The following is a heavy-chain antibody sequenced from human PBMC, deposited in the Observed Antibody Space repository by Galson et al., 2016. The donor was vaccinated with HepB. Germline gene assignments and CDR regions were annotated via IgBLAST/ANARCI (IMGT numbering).Heavy chain of an antibody. V-gene: IGHV3-30*04. D-gene: IGHD5-18*01. CDR2: STY. J-gene: IGHJ4*02. CDR1: GFTFRTHA. Sequence: SLRLSCAASGFTFRTHAVHWVRQAPGQGLEWVGDSTYYPDSVKDRFTISRDNSKNTLYLQMNSLRPEDTAVYYYARCVDTSMAPFDYWGQGTLLTVSS. CDR3: ARCVDTSMAPFDY.